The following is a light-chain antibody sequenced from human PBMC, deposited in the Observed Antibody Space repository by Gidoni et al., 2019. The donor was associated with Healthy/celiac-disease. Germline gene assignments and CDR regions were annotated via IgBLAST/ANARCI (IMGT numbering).Light chain of an antibody. CDR1: QRISSY. Sequence: IQMTQSPSSLSASVGDRVTITCRASQRISSYLNGYQQKPGKAPKLLIYAASSLQSGVPSRFSGSGSGTDFTITISSMQPEDVATYYCQQRYSTPPFTFGPGTKVDIK. CDR2: AAS. J-gene: IGKJ3*01. V-gene: IGKV1-39*01. CDR3: QQRYSTPPFT.